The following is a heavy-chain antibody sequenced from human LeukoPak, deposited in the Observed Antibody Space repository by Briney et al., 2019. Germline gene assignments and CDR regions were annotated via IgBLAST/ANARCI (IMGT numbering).Heavy chain of an antibody. CDR3: ATYNSSSYYYYGLDV. Sequence: SETLSLTCTVSGGSISSYYWSWIRQPAGKGLEWIGRIYTSGSTNYNPSLKSRVTMSVDTSKNQFSLKLSSVTAADTAVYYCATYNSSSYYYYGLDVWGQGTTVTVSS. D-gene: IGHD6-6*01. J-gene: IGHJ6*02. CDR2: IYTSGST. V-gene: IGHV4-4*07. CDR1: GGSISSYY.